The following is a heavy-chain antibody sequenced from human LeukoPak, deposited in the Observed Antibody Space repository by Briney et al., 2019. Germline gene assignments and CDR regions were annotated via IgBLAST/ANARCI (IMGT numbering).Heavy chain of an antibody. CDR1: GYTFTSYD. V-gene: IGHV1-8*01. CDR3: ARGLVDFWRGYYNRNFDY. J-gene: IGHJ4*02. Sequence: ASVKVSCKASGYTFTSYDINWVRQATGQGLEWMGWMNPNSGNTGYAQKFQGRVTMTRNTSISTAYMELSSLRSEDTAVYYCARGLVDFWRGYYNRNFDYWGQGTLVTVSS. CDR2: MNPNSGNT. D-gene: IGHD3-3*01.